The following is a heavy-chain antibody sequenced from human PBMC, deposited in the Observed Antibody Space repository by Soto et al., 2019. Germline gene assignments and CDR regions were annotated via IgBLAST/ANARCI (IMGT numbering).Heavy chain of an antibody. D-gene: IGHD5-18*01. CDR3: ARDGEGDTAHYYYYGMDV. J-gene: IGHJ6*02. Sequence: PGGSLRLSCAASGFTFSSYSMNWVRQAPGRRLEWVSYISSSSSTIYYADSVKGRFTISRDNAKNSLYLQMNSLRDEDTAVYYCARDGEGDTAHYYYYGMDVWGQGTTVTVSS. CDR2: ISSSSSTI. V-gene: IGHV3-48*02. CDR1: GFTFSSYS.